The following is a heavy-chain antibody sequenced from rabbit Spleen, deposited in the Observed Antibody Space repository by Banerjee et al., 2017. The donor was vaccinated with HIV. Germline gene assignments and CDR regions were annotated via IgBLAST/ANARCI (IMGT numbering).Heavy chain of an antibody. CDR1: GFSFSTSNY. D-gene: IGHD6-1*01. V-gene: IGHV1S40*01. Sequence: QSLEESGGALVKPGDPLTLPSTAPGFSFSTSNYMCWARRAPGRGRGGIACIYAGSTGNTYYANWAKGRFTISKTSSTTVTLQMTSLTAADTATYFCARGNRIYYAGFDYAADEWLDLWGPGTLVTVS. CDR2: IYAGSTGNT. J-gene: IGHJ5*01. CDR3: ARGNRIYYAGFDYAADEWLDL.